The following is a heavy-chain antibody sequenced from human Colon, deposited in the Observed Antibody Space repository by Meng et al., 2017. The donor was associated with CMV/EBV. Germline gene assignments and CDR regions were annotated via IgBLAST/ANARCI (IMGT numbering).Heavy chain of an antibody. Sequence: ASVKVSCKASGYNFAYHGINWVRQVPGQGLEWMGWIGTLNGNTNYALNFWGRVTMTTDASTATAYMELRNLRSDDTAVFYCVRDSDATNWYALDFWGQGTLVTVSS. D-gene: IGHD1-1*01. CDR1: GYNFAYHG. CDR3: VRDSDATNWYALDF. V-gene: IGHV1-18*01. J-gene: IGHJ4*02. CDR2: IGTLNGNT.